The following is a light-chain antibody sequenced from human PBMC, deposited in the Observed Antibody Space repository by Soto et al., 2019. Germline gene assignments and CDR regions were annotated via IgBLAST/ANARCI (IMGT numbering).Light chain of an antibody. Sequence: EIVMAQSPGTLSVSPGERATLSCRASQSVSSKLAWYQQKPGQSPRLLIYGTSIRATDIPARFSGSGSGTEFTLTISNLQSEDFGVYYCQQNSNWPPFPFGQGTRLEVK. CDR2: GTS. V-gene: IGKV3-15*01. CDR3: QQNSNWPPFP. J-gene: IGKJ5*01. CDR1: QSVSSK.